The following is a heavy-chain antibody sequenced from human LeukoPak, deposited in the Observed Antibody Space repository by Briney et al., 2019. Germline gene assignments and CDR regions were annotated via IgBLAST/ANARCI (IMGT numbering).Heavy chain of an antibody. Sequence: PSETLSLTCAVYGGSFSGYYWSWIRQPPGKGLEWIGEINHSGSTNYNPSLKSRVTISVDTSKNQFSLKLSSVTAADTAVYYCARESKLRFLEPVDVWGQGTTVTVSS. CDR2: INHSGST. J-gene: IGHJ6*02. V-gene: IGHV4-34*01. D-gene: IGHD3-3*01. CDR3: ARESKLRFLEPVDV. CDR1: GGSFSGYY.